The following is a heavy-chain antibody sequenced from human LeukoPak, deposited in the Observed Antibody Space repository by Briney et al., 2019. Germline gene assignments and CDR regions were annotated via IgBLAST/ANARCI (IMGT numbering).Heavy chain of an antibody. CDR3: AKDLRGSLYSYYMDV. CDR2: ISGSGGST. CDR1: GFTFSNYG. J-gene: IGHJ6*03. V-gene: IGHV3-23*01. D-gene: IGHD3-10*01. Sequence: GGSLRLSCAASGFTFSNYGLSWVRQAPGKGLEWVSTISGSGGSTYYADSVKGRFTISRDNSKNTLSLQMNSLRAEDTAVYYCAKDLRGSLYSYYMDVWGKGTTVTISS.